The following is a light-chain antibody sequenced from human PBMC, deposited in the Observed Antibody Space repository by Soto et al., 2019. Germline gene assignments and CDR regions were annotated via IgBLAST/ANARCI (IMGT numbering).Light chain of an antibody. J-gene: IGKJ2*01. CDR2: AAS. V-gene: IGKV1-17*01. Sequence: IQMTQSPSSLSASVGDRVTITCRASQGIRNDLDWFQQKPGKAPKLLIYAASTLQSGVPSRFSGSGSGTEFTLTISSLQPGDFATYYCQHLHTYPYSFGQGTNLEIK. CDR1: QGIRND. CDR3: QHLHTYPYS.